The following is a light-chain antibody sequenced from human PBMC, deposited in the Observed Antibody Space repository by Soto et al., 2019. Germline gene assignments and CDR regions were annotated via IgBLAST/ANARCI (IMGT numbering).Light chain of an antibody. CDR2: KVS. Sequence: DVVMTQSPLSLPVTLGQPASISCRSSQSLVYSDGNTYLNWLQQRPGQSPRRLIYKVSNRDSGVPDRVSGSGSGTDFALQISRVEAEDVWVYYCMQGTPWPPYTFGQGTKLDIK. J-gene: IGKJ2*01. CDR1: QSLVYSDGNTY. CDR3: MQGTPWPPYT. V-gene: IGKV2-30*01.